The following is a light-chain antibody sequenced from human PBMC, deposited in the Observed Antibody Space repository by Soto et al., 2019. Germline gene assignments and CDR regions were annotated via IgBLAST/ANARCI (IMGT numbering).Light chain of an antibody. CDR2: EAS. J-gene: IGKJ4*01. V-gene: IGKV1-5*03. CDR1: QSISNW. Sequence: DIQMTQSPSTLSSSVGDRVTITCRASQSISNWLAWYQQKPGKAPKLLISEASNLESGVPSRFSGRGSGTEFTLTISSLQPDDFATYYCQQYTSYSLLTFGGGTNVEIK. CDR3: QQYTSYSLLT.